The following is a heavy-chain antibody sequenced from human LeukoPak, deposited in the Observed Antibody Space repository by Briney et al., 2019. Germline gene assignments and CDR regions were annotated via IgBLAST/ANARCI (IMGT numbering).Heavy chain of an antibody. CDR3: AREGTAMVSFDY. D-gene: IGHD5-18*01. Sequence: GGSLRLSCAASGFTFSSYEMNWVRQAPGKGLEWVSYISRGGNTIYYADSVKGRFTISRDNAKNSLYLQMNSLRAEDTAVYYCAREGTAMVSFDYWGQGTLVTVSS. CDR1: GFTFSSYE. CDR2: ISRGGNTI. J-gene: IGHJ4*02. V-gene: IGHV3-48*03.